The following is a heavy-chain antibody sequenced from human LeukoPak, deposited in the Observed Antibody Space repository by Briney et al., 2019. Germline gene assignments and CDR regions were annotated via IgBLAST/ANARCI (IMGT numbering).Heavy chain of an antibody. J-gene: IGHJ4*02. CDR2: ITSGSGSNV. CDR1: GFTFSSHA. Sequence: GGSLRLSCAASGFTFSSHAMSWVRQAPGKRLEWVSAITSGSGSNVYYTDSLKGRFTISRDNSKNTLYLQMNSLRAEDTAVYYCARHGSWSFDYWGQGTLVTVSA. V-gene: IGHV3-23*01. D-gene: IGHD6-13*01. CDR3: ARHGSWSFDY.